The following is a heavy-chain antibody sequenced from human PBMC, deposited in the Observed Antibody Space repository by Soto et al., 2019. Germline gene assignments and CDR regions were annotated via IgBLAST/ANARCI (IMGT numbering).Heavy chain of an antibody. D-gene: IGHD3-10*01. V-gene: IGHV3-74*01. Sequence: GGTLRLSCVVSGFTFSMYWMHWVRQVPGQRPFWVSRISDDGATTNYADSVRGRFTISRDNSKNTLYLQMNNLKPDDTAIYYCTQGPPADSSGTGDHWGQGT. CDR2: ISDDGATT. CDR3: TQGPPADSSGTGDH. J-gene: IGHJ4*02. CDR1: GFTFSMYW.